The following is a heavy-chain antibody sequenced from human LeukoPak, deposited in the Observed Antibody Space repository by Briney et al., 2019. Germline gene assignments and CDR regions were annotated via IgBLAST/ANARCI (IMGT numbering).Heavy chain of an antibody. CDR1: GLTFSSYA. CDR3: AREGEWLGPYYFDY. Sequence: GGSLRLSCAASGLTFSSYAMHWVRQAPGKGLEWVAVISYDGSNKYYADSVKGRFTISRDNSKNTLYLQMNSLRAEDTAVYYCAREGEWLGPYYFDYWGQGTLVTVSS. CDR2: ISYDGSNK. J-gene: IGHJ4*02. D-gene: IGHD3-10*01. V-gene: IGHV3-30-3*01.